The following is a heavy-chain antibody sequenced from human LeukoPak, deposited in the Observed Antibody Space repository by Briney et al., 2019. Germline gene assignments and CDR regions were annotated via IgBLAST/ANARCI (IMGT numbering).Heavy chain of an antibody. CDR3: ARRGRWSSGAY. D-gene: IGHD5-24*01. J-gene: IGHJ4*02. Sequence: SETLSLTCIVSGXSISSTNYYWGWIRQPPGKGLEWIGTVYYSGSTYYNPSLESRVSISADTSKNQFSLSLSSVTAADTAVYYCARRGRWSSGAYWGQGALVTVSS. CDR2: VYYSGST. CDR1: GXSISSTNYY. V-gene: IGHV4-39*01.